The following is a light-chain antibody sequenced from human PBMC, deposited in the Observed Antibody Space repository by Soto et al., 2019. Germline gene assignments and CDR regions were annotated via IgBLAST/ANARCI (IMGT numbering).Light chain of an antibody. Sequence: DIQMTQSPSTLSASVGDSVTVTCRASQPIGTSLHWYQQKPGKAPKVLISAASRLQSGVSSRFSGSGSGTHFALTISRLEPEDFAVYYCQQYGSSPFTFGGGTKVDIK. CDR3: QQYGSSPFT. CDR2: AAS. CDR1: QPIGTS. J-gene: IGKJ4*01. V-gene: IGKV1-39*01.